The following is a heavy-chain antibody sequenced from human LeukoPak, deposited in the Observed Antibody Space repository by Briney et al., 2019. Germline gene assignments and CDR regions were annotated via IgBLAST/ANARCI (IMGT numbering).Heavy chain of an antibody. CDR2: IYYSGST. D-gene: IGHD3-10*01. CDR1: GGSISSYY. J-gene: IGHJ4*02. Sequence: PSETLSLTCTVSGGSISSYYWSWIRQPPGKGLEWIGYIYYSGSTNYNPSLKSRVTISVDTSKNQFSLKLSSATAADTAVYYCARDSITMVRGVGFDYWGQGTLVTVSS. CDR3: ARDSITMVRGVGFDY. V-gene: IGHV4-59*01.